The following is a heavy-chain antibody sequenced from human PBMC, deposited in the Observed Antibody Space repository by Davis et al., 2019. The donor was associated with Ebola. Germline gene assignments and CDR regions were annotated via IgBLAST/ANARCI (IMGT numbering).Heavy chain of an antibody. J-gene: IGHJ6*02. Sequence: SETLSLTCTVSRAAIRSYYWTWIRQPAGKGLEWIGRFYVTGSTNYNPSLKSRVIMSAETSEKQFSLKLSSVTAADTAVYYCGRAFRSRTNTGDFFYGVDVWGPGTTVTVSS. CDR2: FYVTGST. V-gene: IGHV4-4*07. D-gene: IGHD2-8*01. CDR1: RAAIRSYY. CDR3: GRAFRSRTNTGDFFYGVDV.